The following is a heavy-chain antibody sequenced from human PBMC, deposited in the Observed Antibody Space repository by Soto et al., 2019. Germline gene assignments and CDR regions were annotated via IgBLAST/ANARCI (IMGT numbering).Heavy chain of an antibody. CDR3: ARDRHTVTLGGY. Sequence: SAKISSKASRYTVTISAIPXVRKAPGQGLEWMGWISAYNGNTNYAQKLQGRVTMTTDTSTSTAYMELRSLRSDDTAVYYCARDRHTVTLGGYWGQGTLVTVSS. CDR1: RYTVTISA. J-gene: IGHJ4*02. CDR2: ISAYNGNT. D-gene: IGHD4-4*01. V-gene: IGHV1-18*01.